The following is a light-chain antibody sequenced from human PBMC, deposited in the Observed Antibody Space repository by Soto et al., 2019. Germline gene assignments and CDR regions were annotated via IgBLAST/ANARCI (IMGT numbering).Light chain of an antibody. CDR3: SSYSSSSTPVV. V-gene: IGLV2-14*01. J-gene: IGLJ2*01. CDR1: SSDIGNYNY. CDR2: EVN. Sequence: QSALTQPASVSGSPGQSITISCTGTSSDIGNYNYVSWYQQHPGKAPKLIIYEVNNRPSGVSNRFSGSKSDNTASLTISGLQAEDEADYYCSSYSSSSTPVVFGGGTKLTVL.